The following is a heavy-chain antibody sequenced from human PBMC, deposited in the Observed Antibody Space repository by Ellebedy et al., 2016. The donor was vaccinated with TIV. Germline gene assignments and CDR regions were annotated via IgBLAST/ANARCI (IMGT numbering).Heavy chain of an antibody. V-gene: IGHV3-48*02. D-gene: IGHD3-16*01. CDR2: IGTTGNTV. CDR1: GLTFSSHS. J-gene: IGHJ6*02. Sequence: PGGSLRLSCAASGLTFSSHSMNWVRQAPGKGLELVSCIGTTGNTVYYADSVKGRFTISRDNAMNSLYLEMNSLRDEDTAVYYCARVRGTYAYGMDVWGQGTTVTVSS. CDR3: ARVRGTYAYGMDV.